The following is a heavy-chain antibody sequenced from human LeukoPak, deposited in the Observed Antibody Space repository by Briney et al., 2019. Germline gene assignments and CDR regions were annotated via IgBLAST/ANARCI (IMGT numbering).Heavy chain of an antibody. CDR2: TSYDGSNK. V-gene: IGHV3-30-3*01. CDR1: GFTFSSYA. CDR3: AKVWYSYGSSYFDY. J-gene: IGHJ4*02. Sequence: LTGRSLRLSCAASGFTFSSYAMHWVRQAPGKGLEWVAVTSYDGSNKYYADSVKGRFTISRDNSKNTLYLQMNSLRAGDTAVYYCAKVWYSYGSSYFDYWGQGTLVTVSS. D-gene: IGHD5-18*01.